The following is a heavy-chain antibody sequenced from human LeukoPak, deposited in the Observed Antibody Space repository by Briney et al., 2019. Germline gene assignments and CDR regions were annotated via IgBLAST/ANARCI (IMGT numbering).Heavy chain of an antibody. CDR3: AKDYYDSYYFDH. CDR1: GFTFSSYG. Sequence: GGTLRLSCAASGFTFSSYGMSWVRQIPGGGLEWVSSISGGAFTTYYADSVKGRFTISRDNSKHTLYLQMNSLRADDTAVYYCAKDYYDSYYFDHWGQGTQVTVSS. CDR2: ISGGAFTT. J-gene: IGHJ4*02. V-gene: IGHV3-23*01. D-gene: IGHD3-3*01.